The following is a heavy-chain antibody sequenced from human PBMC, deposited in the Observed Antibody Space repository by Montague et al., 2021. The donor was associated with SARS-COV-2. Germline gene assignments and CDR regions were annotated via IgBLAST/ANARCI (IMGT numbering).Heavy chain of an antibody. D-gene: IGHD5-12*01. J-gene: IGHJ4*02. V-gene: IGHV4-59*01. Sequence: SETLSLTCTVSGGSISSNIWSWIRQPPGKGLEWIGYIYYSGSTNYNPTPKSRFTISVDTSKKQCSLQLSAVTAADTAVYYCASTRGYEPLFDFWGQGTLVTVSS. CDR3: ASTRGYEPLFDF. CDR2: IYYSGST. CDR1: GGSISSNI.